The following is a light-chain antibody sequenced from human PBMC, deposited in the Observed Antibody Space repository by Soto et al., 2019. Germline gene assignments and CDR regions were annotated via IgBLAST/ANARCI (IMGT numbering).Light chain of an antibody. CDR3: QQYNSYSRT. J-gene: IGKJ1*01. CDR1: QSISSW. Sequence: IQITQSPSTLSSSAGDRVTITCGASQSISSWLAWYQQKPGKAPKLLIYDASSLESGVPSRFSGSGSGTEFTLTISSLQPDDFATYYCQQYNSYSRTFGQGTKVDI. CDR2: DAS. V-gene: IGKV1-5*01.